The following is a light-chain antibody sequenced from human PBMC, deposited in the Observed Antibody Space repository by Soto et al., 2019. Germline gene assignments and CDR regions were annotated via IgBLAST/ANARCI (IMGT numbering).Light chain of an antibody. CDR2: GTS. J-gene: IGKJ4*01. Sequence: EFVLTQSPGTLSLSPGERATLSCRASQSVSSSYLVWYQQRPGQPPRLLIYGTSNRAAGIPDTFTGTGSGTDFTLTIYRLEPEDSAVYYCQQYGSSALTFGGGTKV. CDR1: QSVSSSY. V-gene: IGKV3-20*01. CDR3: QQYGSSALT.